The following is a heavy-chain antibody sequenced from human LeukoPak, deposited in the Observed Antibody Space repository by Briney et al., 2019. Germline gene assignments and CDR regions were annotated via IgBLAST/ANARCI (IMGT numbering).Heavy chain of an antibody. V-gene: IGHV3-23*01. CDR3: ARDAPRNSGSSLLY. J-gene: IGHJ4*02. CDR1: GFSFRSHG. Sequence: PGGSLRLSCAASGFSFRSHGMNWVRQAPGKGLEWVSGISPRGDITYYKDSVRGRFTISRDNFKNTVSLQLNSLRAEDTAVYYCARDAPRNSGSSLLYWGQGTLVTVSS. CDR2: ISPRGDIT. D-gene: IGHD3-16*02.